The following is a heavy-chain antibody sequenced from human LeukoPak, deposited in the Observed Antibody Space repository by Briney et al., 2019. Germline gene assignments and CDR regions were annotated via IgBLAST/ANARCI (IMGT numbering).Heavy chain of an antibody. CDR3: AAATGAAVGYYAFDI. CDR1: GFTFTSSA. CDR2: IVVGSGNT. J-gene: IGHJ3*02. V-gene: IGHV1-58*01. Sequence: GASVKVSCKASGFTFTSSAVQWVRQARGQRLEWIGWIVVGSGNTNYAQKFQERVNITRDMSTRTAYMELSSLRSEDSVVYYCAAATGAAVGYYAFDIWGQGTMVTVSS. D-gene: IGHD2-15*01.